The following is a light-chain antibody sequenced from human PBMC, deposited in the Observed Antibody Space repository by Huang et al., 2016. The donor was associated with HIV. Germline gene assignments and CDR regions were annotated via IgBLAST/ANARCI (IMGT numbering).Light chain of an antibody. J-gene: IGKJ1*01. CDR3: QQYVTSPWT. CDR1: QSVSSNY. CDR2: GAS. V-gene: IGKV3-20*01. Sequence: EIMLTQSPGTLSLSPGERTTLSCRASQSVSSNYLAWYQQKPGQAAMLLIHGASSRATGIPDRFSGSGSGTDFTLTISRLEPEDFAVYFCQQYVTSPWTFGQGTKVEIK.